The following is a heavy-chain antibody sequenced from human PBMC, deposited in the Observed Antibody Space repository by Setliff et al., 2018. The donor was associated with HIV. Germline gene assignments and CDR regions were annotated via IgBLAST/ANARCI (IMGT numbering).Heavy chain of an antibody. Sequence: PSETLSLTCSVSGGSISGHFWSWIRQSQGKGLEWIGYIYGNGNTKYNRFLNSRVTMSVDTSKNQFSLNLNSVTAADTAMYYCARLDSSIFGTIKPLHHFDYWGQGLMVTVSS. J-gene: IGHJ4*01. V-gene: IGHV4-4*09. D-gene: IGHD3-3*01. CDR3: ARLDSSIFGTIKPLHHFDY. CDR1: GGSISGHF. CDR2: IYGNGNT.